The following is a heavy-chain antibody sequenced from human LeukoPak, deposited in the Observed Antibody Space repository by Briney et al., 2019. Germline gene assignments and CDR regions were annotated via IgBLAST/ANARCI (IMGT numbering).Heavy chain of an antibody. D-gene: IGHD6-6*01. CDR2: FDPEDGET. J-gene: IGHJ4*02. CDR3: ATTSIAAPDSPPFDY. V-gene: IGHV1-24*01. Sequence: GASVKVSLKFSGYTLTELSMHWVRQAPGKGHEWMGVFDPEDGETIYAQKFQGRATMTEDTSTDTAYMEVSSLRSEDTAVYYCATTSIAAPDSPPFDYWGEGAPVTLSS. CDR1: GYTLTELS.